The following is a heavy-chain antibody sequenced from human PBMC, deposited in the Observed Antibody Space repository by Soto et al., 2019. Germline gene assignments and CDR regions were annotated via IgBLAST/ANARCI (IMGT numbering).Heavy chain of an antibody. J-gene: IGHJ4*02. CDR1: GFSLSTSGVG. Sequence: QITLKESGPTLVKPTQTLTLTCTFSGFSLSTSGVGVGWIRQPPGKALEWLALIYLDDDKRYSPSLKSRLTITKDTSKNQVVLTMTNMDPVDTATYYCAHSDFWSGQETQSFDYWGQGTLVTVSS. D-gene: IGHD3-3*01. CDR3: AHSDFWSGQETQSFDY. CDR2: IYLDDDK. V-gene: IGHV2-5*02.